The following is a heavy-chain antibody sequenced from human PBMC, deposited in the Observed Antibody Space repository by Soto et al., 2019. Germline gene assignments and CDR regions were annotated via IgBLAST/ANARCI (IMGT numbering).Heavy chain of an antibody. CDR1: CGAISSGDYY. CDR3: ARAPVWFGERYYYYYYGMDV. V-gene: IGHV4-30-4*01. Sequence: TXSLTCTVSCGAISSGDYYWSWIRQPPGKVLEWIGYIYYSGSTYYNPSLKSRVTISVDTSKNQFSLKLSSVTAADTAVYYCARAPVWFGERYYYYYYGMDVWGQGTTVTVSS. CDR2: IYYSGST. D-gene: IGHD3-10*01. J-gene: IGHJ6*02.